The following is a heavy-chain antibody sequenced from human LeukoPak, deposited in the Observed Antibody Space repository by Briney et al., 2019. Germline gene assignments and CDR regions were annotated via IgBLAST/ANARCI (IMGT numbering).Heavy chain of an antibody. J-gene: IGHJ4*02. CDR2: IIPIFGTA. CDR1: GGTLSSYA. V-gene: IGHV1-69*05. CDR3: ARGLEDSSGYSR. D-gene: IGHD3-22*01. Sequence: GASVTVSCKASGGTLSSYAISWVRQAPGQGLEWMGGIIPIFGTANYAQKFQGRVTMTRNTSISTAYMELSSLRSEDTAVYYCARGLEDSSGYSRWGQGTLVTVSS.